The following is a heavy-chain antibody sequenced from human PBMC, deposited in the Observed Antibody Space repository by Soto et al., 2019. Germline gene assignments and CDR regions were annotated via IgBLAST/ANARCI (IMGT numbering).Heavy chain of an antibody. CDR3: ARKGKYSGSSQRAPFDY. V-gene: IGHV5-51*01. D-gene: IGHD1-26*01. CDR1: GCSFTSYW. J-gene: IGHJ4*02. Sequence: GESLKISCKGSGCSFTSYWIGWVRQMPGKGLEWMGIIYPGDSDTRYSPSFQGQVTISADKSISTAYLQWSSLKASDTAMYYCARKGKYSGSSQRAPFDYWGQGTLVTVSS. CDR2: IYPGDSDT.